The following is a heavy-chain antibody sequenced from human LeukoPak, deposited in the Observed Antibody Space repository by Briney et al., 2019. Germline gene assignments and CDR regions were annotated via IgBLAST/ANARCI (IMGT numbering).Heavy chain of an antibody. Sequence: PGGSLRLSCAASGFTFSSYAMNWVRQAPGKGLEWVSSISTTGGSAYYAGSVQGRFTISRDNSKNTLFLQMNSLRAEDTAVYYCARKATTPIWGQGTLVTVSS. CDR1: GFTFSSYA. D-gene: IGHD4-11*01. V-gene: IGHV3-23*01. CDR2: ISTTGGSA. CDR3: ARKATTPI. J-gene: IGHJ4*02.